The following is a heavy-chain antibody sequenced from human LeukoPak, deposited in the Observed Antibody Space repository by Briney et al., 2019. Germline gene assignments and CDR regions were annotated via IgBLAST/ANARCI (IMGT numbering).Heavy chain of an antibody. CDR2: IYYSGST. J-gene: IGHJ2*01. V-gene: IGHV4-39*01. CDR3: ANGGGSYPHWYFDL. D-gene: IGHD1-26*01. CDR1: GGSISSGSYY. Sequence: PSETLSLTCSVSGGSISSGSYYWGWIRQPPGKGLEWIGSIYYSGSTYYNPSLKSRVTISADTSKNQFSLKLSSVTAADTAVYFCANGGGSYPHWYFDLWGRGTLVTVSS.